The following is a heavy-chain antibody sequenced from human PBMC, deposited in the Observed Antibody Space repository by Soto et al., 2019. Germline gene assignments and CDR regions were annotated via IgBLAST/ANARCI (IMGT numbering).Heavy chain of an antibody. CDR2: ISYSGNT. Sequence: SETLSLTCTVSGGSISNFYWSWIRQPPGKGLEWIGYISYSGNTNYNPSLKSRVSISVDTSKNQLSLNLNSVTAADTAVYYCARAQMVLSRSYFDSWGQVTTVTVYS. J-gene: IGHJ4*02. CDR3: ARAQMVLSRSYFDS. CDR1: GGSISNFY. V-gene: IGHV4-59*01. D-gene: IGHD2-8*01.